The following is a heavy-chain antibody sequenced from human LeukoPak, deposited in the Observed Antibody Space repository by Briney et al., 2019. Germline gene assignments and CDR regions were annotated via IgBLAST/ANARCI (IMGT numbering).Heavy chain of an antibody. CDR1: GYTFTTYY. Sequence: GASVTVSCKASGYTFTTYYMHWVRQAPGQGLEWMGIIDPSGGSTSYAQKFQGRVTMTRDTSTSTVYMELSSLRSDDTAVYYCARNDYGDYGPPDYWGQGTLVTVSS. V-gene: IGHV1-46*01. CDR2: IDPSGGST. J-gene: IGHJ4*02. CDR3: ARNDYGDYGPPDY. D-gene: IGHD4-17*01.